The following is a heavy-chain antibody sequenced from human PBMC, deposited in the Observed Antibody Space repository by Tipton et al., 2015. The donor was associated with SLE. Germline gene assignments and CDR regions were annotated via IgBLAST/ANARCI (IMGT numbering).Heavy chain of an antibody. J-gene: IGHJ2*01. D-gene: IGHD5-18*01. CDR1: GGSISSSAYY. CDR2: IYHSGST. CDR3: ARQVDTEAVGSWNFAF. V-gene: IGHV4-39*07. Sequence: TLSLTCSVSGGSISSSAYYWGWIRQPPGKGLEWIGEIYHSGSTNYNPSLKSRVTISVDKSKNQFSLKLSSVTAADTAVYYCARQVDTEAVGSWNFAFWGRGTLVTVSS.